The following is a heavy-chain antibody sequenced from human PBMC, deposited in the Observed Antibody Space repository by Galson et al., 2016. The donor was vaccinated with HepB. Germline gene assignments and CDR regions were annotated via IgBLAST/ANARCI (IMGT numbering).Heavy chain of an antibody. CDR2: ISPDGDTI. CDR3: AKDYIGTLPEALDI. D-gene: IGHD2-15*01. J-gene: IGHJ3*02. V-gene: IGHV3-23*01. Sequence: SLRLSCAASGFTFSNHAMAWVRQAPGKGLEWVTGISPDGDTISYADSLKGRFTISRDNAKNTLNLQMNGLRAEDTALYYCAKDYIGTLPEALDIWGQGTMVTVSS. CDR1: GFTFSNHA.